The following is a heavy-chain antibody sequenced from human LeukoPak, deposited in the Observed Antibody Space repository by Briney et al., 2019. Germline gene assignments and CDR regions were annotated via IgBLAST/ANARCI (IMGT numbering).Heavy chain of an antibody. CDR1: GFTVSSNY. D-gene: IGHD2-15*01. CDR3: ARGGGYCSGGSCYFDY. CDR2: IYGGGNI. Sequence: GGSLRLSCAASGFTVSSNYMNWVRQAPGKGLEWVSVIYGGGNIYYADSVKGRFTISRDNSKNTLYLQMNSLRAEDTAVYYCARGGGYCSGGSCYFDYWGQGTLVTVSS. J-gene: IGHJ4*02. V-gene: IGHV3-53*01.